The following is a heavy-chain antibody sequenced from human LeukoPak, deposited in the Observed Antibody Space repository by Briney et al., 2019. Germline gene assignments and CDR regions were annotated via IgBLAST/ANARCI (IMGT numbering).Heavy chain of an antibody. D-gene: IGHD3-9*01. CDR2: IIPIFGTA. CDR3: ARVPEAAAPSDWWFDP. V-gene: IGHV1-69*13. J-gene: IGHJ5*02. Sequence: GASVKVSCKASGGTFSSYAISWVRQAPGQGLEWMGGIIPIFGTADYAQKFQGRVTITADESTSTAYMELSSLRSEDTAVYYCARVPEAAAPSDWWFDPWGQGTLVTVSS. CDR1: GGTFSSYA.